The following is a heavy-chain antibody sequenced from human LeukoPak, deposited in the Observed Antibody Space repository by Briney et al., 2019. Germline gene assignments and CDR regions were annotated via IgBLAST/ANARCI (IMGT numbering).Heavy chain of an antibody. V-gene: IGHV4-4*02. CDR2: IYHSGST. CDR1: GGSISSSNW. J-gene: IGHJ4*02. D-gene: IGHD3-22*01. Sequence: SETLSLTCAVSGGSISSSNWWSWVRQPPGKGLEWIGEIYHSGSTNYNPSLKSRVTISVDKSKNQFSLKLSSVTAADTAVYYCARVSDSSGSRPFFDYWGQGTLVTVSS. CDR3: ARVSDSSGSRPFFDY.